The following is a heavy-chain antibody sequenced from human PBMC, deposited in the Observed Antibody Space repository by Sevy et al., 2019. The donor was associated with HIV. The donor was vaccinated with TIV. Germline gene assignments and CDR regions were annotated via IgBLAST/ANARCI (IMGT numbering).Heavy chain of an antibody. CDR2: ISAYNGNT. CDR1: GYTFTSYG. D-gene: IGHD5-12*01. CDR3: ARDSGYEGIGGWFDP. V-gene: IGHV1-18*01. Sequence: ASVKVSGKASGYTFTSYGISWVRQAPGQGLEWMGWISAYNGNTNYAQKFQGRVTMTTETSTSTAYMGLRSLRPDDTAVYSCARDSGYEGIGGWFDPWGQGTLDTISS. J-gene: IGHJ5*02.